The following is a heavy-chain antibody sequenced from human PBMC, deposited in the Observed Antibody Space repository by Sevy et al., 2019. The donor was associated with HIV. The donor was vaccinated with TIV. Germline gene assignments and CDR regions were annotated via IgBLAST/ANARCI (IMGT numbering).Heavy chain of an antibody. CDR1: GGSFSGYY. CDR2: INHSGST. J-gene: IGHJ4*02. V-gene: IGHV4-34*01. CDR3: ARGVGFWSGYYDY. Sequence: SETLSLTCAVYGGSFSGYYWSWIRQPPGKGLEWIGEINHSGSTNYNPSLKSRVTISVDTSKNQFSLKLSSVTAADTAVYYCARGVGFWSGYYDYWGQGTLVTASS. D-gene: IGHD3-3*01.